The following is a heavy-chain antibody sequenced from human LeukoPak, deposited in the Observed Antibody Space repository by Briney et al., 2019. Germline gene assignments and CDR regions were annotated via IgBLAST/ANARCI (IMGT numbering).Heavy chain of an antibody. Sequence: PGGSLRLSCAASGFTFSSYWMHWVRQAPGKGLEWVAVISYDGSNEYYADSVKGRFTISRDNSKNTLYLQTSSLRAEDTAVYYCAKEFNRGLPDYWGQGTLVTVPS. V-gene: IGHV3-30*18. D-gene: IGHD2-21*01. CDR3: AKEFNRGLPDY. CDR1: GFTFSSYW. J-gene: IGHJ4*02. CDR2: ISYDGSNE.